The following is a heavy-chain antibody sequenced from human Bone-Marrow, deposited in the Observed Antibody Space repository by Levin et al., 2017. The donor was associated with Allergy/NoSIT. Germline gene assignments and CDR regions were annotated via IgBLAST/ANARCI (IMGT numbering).Heavy chain of an antibody. CDR3: ARSRWGPDAFDI. J-gene: IGHJ3*02. V-gene: IGHV4-38-2*02. CDR1: GYSISSGFY. D-gene: IGHD7-27*01. CDR2: IFHSGNT. Sequence: ASETLSLTCTVSGYSISSGFYWGWIRQPPGKGLEWIGNIFHSGNTYYNPSLKSRVTISVDTSKNQFSLKVSSVTAADTAVYYCARSRWGPDAFDIWGQGTLVTVSS.